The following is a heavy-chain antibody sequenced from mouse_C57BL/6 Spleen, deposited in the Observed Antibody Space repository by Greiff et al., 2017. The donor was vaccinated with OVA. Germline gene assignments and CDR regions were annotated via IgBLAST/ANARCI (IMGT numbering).Heavy chain of an antibody. CDR2: IYPGDGDT. CDR1: GYAFSSYW. V-gene: IGHV1-80*01. Sequence: VMLVESGAELVKPGASVKISCKASGYAFSSYWMNWVKQRPGKGLEWIGQIYPGDGDTNYNGKFKGKATLTADKSSSTAYMQLSSLTSEDSAVYFCARREVYDYYYYAMDYWGQGTSVTVSS. D-gene: IGHD2-4*01. J-gene: IGHJ4*01. CDR3: ARREVYDYYYYAMDY.